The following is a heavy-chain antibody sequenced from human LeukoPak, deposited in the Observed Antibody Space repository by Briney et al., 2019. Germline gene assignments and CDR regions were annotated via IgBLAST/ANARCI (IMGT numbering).Heavy chain of an antibody. Sequence: SETLSLTCAVYGGSFSDYYRSWVRQPPGKGLEWIGYIYHTGDSNQNLSLKGGVTVTLDTPKNQVSLNWTSETAADTAVYDCARHAFASPLDIWGQGTVVTVSS. V-gene: IGHV4-34*11. CDR2: IYHTGDS. D-gene: IGHD2-21*01. CDR3: ARHAFASPLDI. J-gene: IGHJ4*02. CDR1: GGSFSDYY.